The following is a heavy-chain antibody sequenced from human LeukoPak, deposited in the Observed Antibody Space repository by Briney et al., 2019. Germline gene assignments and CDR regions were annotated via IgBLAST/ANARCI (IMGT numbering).Heavy chain of an antibody. D-gene: IGHD5-12*01. J-gene: IGHJ4*02. Sequence: SETLSLTCTVSGGSISSSSYYWGWIRQPPGKGLEWIGSIYYSGSTYYNPSLKSRVTISVDTSKNQSSLKLSSVTAADTAVYYCASPARGIYSGYDVYYFDYWGQGTLVTVSS. CDR2: IYYSGST. CDR1: GGSISSSSYY. V-gene: IGHV4-39*07. CDR3: ASPARGIYSGYDVYYFDY.